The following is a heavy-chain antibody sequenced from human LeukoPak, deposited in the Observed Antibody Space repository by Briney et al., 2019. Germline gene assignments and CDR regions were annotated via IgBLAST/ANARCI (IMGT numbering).Heavy chain of an antibody. V-gene: IGHV4-38-2*01. CDR3: ASARGVIITAPIFDY. CDR2: IYHGGST. Sequence: SETLSLTCAVSGYSISSGYYWGWIRQPPGKGLEWIGSIYHGGSTYYNPSLKSRVTISVDTSKNQFSLKLSSVTAADTAVYYCASARGVIITAPIFDYWGQGTLVTVSS. D-gene: IGHD3-10*01. J-gene: IGHJ4*02. CDR1: GYSISSGYY.